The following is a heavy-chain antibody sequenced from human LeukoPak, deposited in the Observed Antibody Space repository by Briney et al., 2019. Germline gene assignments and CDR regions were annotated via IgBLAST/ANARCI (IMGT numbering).Heavy chain of an antibody. V-gene: IGHV4-4*07. Sequence: PSETLSLTCTVSGGSISSYYWSWIRQPAGKGLEWIGRIYTSGSTNYNPSLKSRVTMSVDTSKNQFSLKLSSVTAADTAVYYCAREISDDYGDYEDYYYYMDVWGKGTTVTVSS. D-gene: IGHD4-17*01. J-gene: IGHJ6*03. CDR1: GGSISSYY. CDR2: IYTSGST. CDR3: AREISDDYGDYEDYYYYMDV.